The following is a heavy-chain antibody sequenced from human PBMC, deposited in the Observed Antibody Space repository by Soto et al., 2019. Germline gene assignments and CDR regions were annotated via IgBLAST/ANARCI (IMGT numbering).Heavy chain of an antibody. J-gene: IGHJ6*02. V-gene: IGHV1-8*01. CDR3: ARGHHYDFWSCYWYGHGPGPYYCCRDV. CDR2: MNPNSGNT. D-gene: IGHD3-3*01. CDR1: GYAFTVDD. Sequence: SVKGYCKTAGYAFTVDDGSWVRQDNGQGLEWMGWMNPNSGNTGYAQKFQGRVTMTRNTSISTAYRELSSLRSEDTAVYYCARGHHYDFWSCYWYGHGPGPYYCCRDVWGPGPTVAAS.